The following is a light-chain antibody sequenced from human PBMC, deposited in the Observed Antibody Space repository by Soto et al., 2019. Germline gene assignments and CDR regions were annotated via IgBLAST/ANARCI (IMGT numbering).Light chain of an antibody. CDR2: DAS. CDR3: RQLYNWPLT. V-gene: IGKV3-11*01. Sequence: TVLTQSPATLSLSPGERATLSCKASQSISNSLGWFQQKPGQAPRLLIDDASNRATGMPARFTGSGSGSDFTLTISSLEPEDFGIYYCRQLYNWPLTFGGGTKVEIK. CDR1: QSISNS. J-gene: IGKJ4*01.